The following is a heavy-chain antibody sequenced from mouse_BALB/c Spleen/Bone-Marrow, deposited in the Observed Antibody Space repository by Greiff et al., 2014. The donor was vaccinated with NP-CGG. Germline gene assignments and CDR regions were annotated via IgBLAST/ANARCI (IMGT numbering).Heavy chain of an antibody. J-gene: IGHJ4*01. Sequence: EVKLQESGGGLVQPGGSLKLSCATSGFTFSDYYMYWVRQTPEKRLEWVAYISNGGGSTYYPDTVKGRFTIFRDNAKNTLYLQMSRLKSEDTAMYYCARPTIYYDYDGYAMDYWGQGTSVTVSS. D-gene: IGHD2-4*01. CDR3: ARPTIYYDYDGYAMDY. CDR2: ISNGGGST. CDR1: GFTFSDYY. V-gene: IGHV5-12*02.